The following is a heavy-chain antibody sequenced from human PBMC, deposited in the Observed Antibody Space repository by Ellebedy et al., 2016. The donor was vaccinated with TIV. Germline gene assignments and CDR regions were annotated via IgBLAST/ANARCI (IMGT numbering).Heavy chain of an antibody. CDR3: VRDYPWFGESPGLH. CDR1: GFTFSSYA. CDR2: IKKDGSEE. Sequence: PGGSLRLSCVASGFTFSSYAMNWVRQAPGKGPEWGANIKKDGSEEKYVDSVKGRFTISRDNAKNSLYLQMNSLRDEDTAVYYCVRDYPWFGESPGLHWGQGTVVTVSS. V-gene: IGHV3-7*03. D-gene: IGHD3-10*01. J-gene: IGHJ4*02.